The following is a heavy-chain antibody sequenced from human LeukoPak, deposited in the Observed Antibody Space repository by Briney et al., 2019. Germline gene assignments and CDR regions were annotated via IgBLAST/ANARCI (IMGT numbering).Heavy chain of an antibody. CDR3: ARCNYGATPWD. CDR1: GFTFSSYW. Sequence: SGGSLRLSCAASGFTFSSYWMSWVRQAPGKGLEWVANIKQDGSEKYYVDSVKGRFTISRDNAKNSPYLQMNSLRAEDTAVYYCARCNYGATPWDWGQGTLVTVSS. V-gene: IGHV3-7*03. CDR2: IKQDGSEK. J-gene: IGHJ4*02. D-gene: IGHD4-17*01.